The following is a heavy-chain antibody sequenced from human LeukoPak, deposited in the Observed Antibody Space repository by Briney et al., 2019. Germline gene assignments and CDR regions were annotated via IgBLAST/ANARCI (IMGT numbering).Heavy chain of an antibody. CDR1: GVAFSNYA. J-gene: IGHJ4*02. V-gene: IGHV3-23*01. CDR2: ISKTGDGT. Sequence: GGSLRLSCAASGVAFSNYAMSWVRQAPGMGLEWVTAISKTGDGTYYAGSMKGRFTISRDNAKNMLYLQIHSLRAEDTAIYYCAKDIAQGYTFGSIEQDYWGQGTLVTVSS. CDR3: AKDIAQGYTFGSIEQDY. D-gene: IGHD5-18*01.